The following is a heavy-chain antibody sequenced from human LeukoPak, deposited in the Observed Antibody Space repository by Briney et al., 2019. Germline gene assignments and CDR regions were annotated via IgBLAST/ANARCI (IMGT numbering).Heavy chain of an antibody. CDR1: GGSISSGGYS. D-gene: IGHD6-13*01. J-gene: IGHJ5*02. CDR2: IYYTGNN. CDR3: ARVLAAAGNNWFDP. V-gene: IGHV4-30-4*07. Sequence: RPSETLSLTCAVSGGSISSGGYSWSWIRQPPGKAMEFIAYIYYTGNNYFNTSLKSRVTISVDTSKNQFSLKLSSVTAADTAVYYCARVLAAAGNNWFDPWGQGTLVTVSS.